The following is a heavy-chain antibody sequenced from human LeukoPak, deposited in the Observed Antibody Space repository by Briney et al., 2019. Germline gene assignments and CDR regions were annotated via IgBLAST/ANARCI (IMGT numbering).Heavy chain of an antibody. CDR1: GGSFSGYY. V-gene: IGHV4-34*01. CDR3: ARYIVVVPAARSGFDI. CDR2: INHSGST. D-gene: IGHD2-2*01. J-gene: IGHJ3*02. Sequence: PSETLSLTCAVYGGSFSGYYWSWIRQPPGKGLEWIGEINHSGSTNYNPSLKSRVTISVDTSKNQFSLKLSSVTAADTAVYYCARYIVVVPAARSGFDIWGQGTMVTVSS.